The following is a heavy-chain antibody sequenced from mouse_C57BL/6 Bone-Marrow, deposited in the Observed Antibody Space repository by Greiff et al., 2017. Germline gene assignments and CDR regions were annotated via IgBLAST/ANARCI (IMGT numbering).Heavy chain of an antibody. CDR2: IDPEIGDT. V-gene: IGHV14-4*01. CDR1: GFNIKDDY. J-gene: IGHJ2*01. CDR3: SSFDGNYFDF. Sequence: EVKLQQSGAELVRPGASVKLSCTASGFNIKDDYIHWVKQRPEQGLEWIGWIDPEIGDTQYDSKFKGKATITADTSSNTAYLQLSSLTSEDTSVYYCSSFDGNYFDFWGQGTPLTVAS. D-gene: IGHD2-3*01.